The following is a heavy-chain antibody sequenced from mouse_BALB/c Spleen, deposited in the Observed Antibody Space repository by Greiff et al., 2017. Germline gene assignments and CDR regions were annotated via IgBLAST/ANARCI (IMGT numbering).Heavy chain of an antibody. Sequence: EVKLMESGPGLVKPSQSLSLTCTVTGYSITSDYAWNWIRQFPGNKLEWMGYISYSGSTSYNPSLKSRISITRDTSKNQFFLQLNSVTTEDTATYYCARRGDYDPYYFDYWGQGTTLTVSS. CDR1: GYSITSDYA. J-gene: IGHJ2*01. D-gene: IGHD2-4*01. CDR3: ARRGDYDPYYFDY. V-gene: IGHV3-2*02. CDR2: ISYSGST.